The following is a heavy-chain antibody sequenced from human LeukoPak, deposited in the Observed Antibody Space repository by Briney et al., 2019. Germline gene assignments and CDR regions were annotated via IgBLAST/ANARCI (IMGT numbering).Heavy chain of an antibody. CDR3: AKGVPATMSLDF. J-gene: IGHJ4*02. CDR2: ISGSGGST. D-gene: IGHD2-2*01. Sequence: GGSLRLSCAASGFTFSTYAMSWVRQPPGKGLEWVSGISGSGGSTYYADSVKGRFTISRDNSKNTLYLQMNSLRVEDTAVYYCAKGVPATMSLDFWGQGTLVTVSS. CDR1: GFTFSTYA. V-gene: IGHV3-23*01.